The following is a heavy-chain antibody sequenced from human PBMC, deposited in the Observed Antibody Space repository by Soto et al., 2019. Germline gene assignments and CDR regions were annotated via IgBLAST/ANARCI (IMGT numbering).Heavy chain of an antibody. CDR1: GFTFGRHW. D-gene: IGHD4-17*01. V-gene: IGHV3-7*01. J-gene: IGHJ4*02. Sequence: PGGSLRLSCAGSGFTFGRHWMTWVRQAPGKGLEWVANIKEDGSEIYYVDSVKGRFTISRDNAKNSVYLQMNSLRAEDTALYYCARDTYGDSGQVPDYWGQGTLVTVSS. CDR3: ARDTYGDSGQVPDY. CDR2: IKEDGSEI.